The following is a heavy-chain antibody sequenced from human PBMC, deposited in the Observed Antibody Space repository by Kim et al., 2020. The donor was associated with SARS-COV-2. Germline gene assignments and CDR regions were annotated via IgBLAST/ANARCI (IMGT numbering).Heavy chain of an antibody. CDR3: ARVDSIAAVFDY. Sequence: DYAVSVKSRITINPDTSKNQFSLQLNSVTPEDTAVYYCARVDSIAAVFDYWGQGTLVTVSS. J-gene: IGHJ4*02. D-gene: IGHD6-13*01. V-gene: IGHV6-1*01.